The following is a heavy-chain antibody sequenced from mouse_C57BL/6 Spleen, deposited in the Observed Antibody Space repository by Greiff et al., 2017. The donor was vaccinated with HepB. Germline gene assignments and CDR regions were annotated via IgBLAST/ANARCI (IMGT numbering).Heavy chain of an antibody. J-gene: IGHJ2*01. CDR1: GYAFSSSW. D-gene: IGHD1-1*01. V-gene: IGHV1-82*01. CDR2: IYPGDGDT. CDR3: AREATVVATPFDY. Sequence: QVHVKQSGPELVKPGASVKISCKASGYAFSSSWMNWVKQRPGKGLEWIGRIYPGDGDTNYNGKFKGKATLTADKSSSTAYMQLSSLTSEDSAVSFCAREATVVATPFDYWGQGTTLTVSS.